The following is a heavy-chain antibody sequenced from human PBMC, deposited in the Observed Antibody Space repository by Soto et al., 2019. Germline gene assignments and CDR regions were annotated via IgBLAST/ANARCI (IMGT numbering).Heavy chain of an antibody. D-gene: IGHD5-18*01. CDR1: GGSISSYY. V-gene: IGHV4-59*01. J-gene: IGHJ6*02. CDR2: IYYSGST. CDR3: ATERGYSYGSDYGMDV. Sequence: KTSETLSLTCTVSGGSISSYYWSWIRQPPGKGLEWIGYIYYSGSTNYNPSLKSRVTISVDTSKNQFSLKLSSVTAADTAVYYCATERGYSYGSDYGMDVWGQGTTVTVSS.